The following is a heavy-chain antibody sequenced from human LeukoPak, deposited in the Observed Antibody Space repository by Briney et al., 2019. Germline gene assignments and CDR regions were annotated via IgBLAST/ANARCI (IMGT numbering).Heavy chain of an antibody. CDR1: GYTVTGHY. J-gene: IGHJ4*02. V-gene: IGHV1-2*02. CDR3: AKDAYSGFSSSYNMDS. D-gene: IGHD5-18*01. CDR2: INPNSGVT. Sequence: ASVKVSCKASGYTVTGHYLHWVRQAPGQGLEWMGWINPNSGVTNYAQKFQGRVTMTRDTSINTAYVELRSLTSDDTAMYYCAKDAYSGFSSSYNMDSWGQGTLVTVSS.